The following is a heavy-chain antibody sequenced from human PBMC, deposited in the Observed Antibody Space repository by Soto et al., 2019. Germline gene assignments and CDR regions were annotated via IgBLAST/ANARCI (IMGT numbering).Heavy chain of an antibody. CDR3: ARFLSEWELLRYDAFDI. D-gene: IGHD1-26*01. J-gene: IGHJ3*02. Sequence: QVTLKESGPVLVKPTETLTLTCTVSGFSLSNARMGVSWIRQPPGKALEWLAHIFSNDEKSYCTSLKSRLTISKDTAKSQVVLTMTNMDPVDTATYYCARFLSEWELLRYDAFDIWGQGTMVTVSS. CDR2: IFSNDEK. V-gene: IGHV2-26*01. CDR1: GFSLSNARMG.